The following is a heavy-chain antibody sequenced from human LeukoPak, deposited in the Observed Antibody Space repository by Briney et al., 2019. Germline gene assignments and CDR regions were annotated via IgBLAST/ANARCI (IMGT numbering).Heavy chain of an antibody. D-gene: IGHD3-16*01. CDR2: IYTSGST. V-gene: IGHV4-61*02. Sequence: SETLSLTCTVSGGSISSGSYYWSWIRQPAGKGLEWIGRIYTSGSTNYNPSLKSRVTISVDTSTNQFSLKLSSVTAADMAVYYCARWGAGDYWSQGTLVTVSS. J-gene: IGHJ4*02. CDR3: ARWGAGDY. CDR1: GGSISSGSYY.